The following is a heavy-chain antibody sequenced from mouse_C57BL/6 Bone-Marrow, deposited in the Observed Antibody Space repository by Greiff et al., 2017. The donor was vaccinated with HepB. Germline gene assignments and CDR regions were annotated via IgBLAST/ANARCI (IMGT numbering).Heavy chain of an antibody. CDR1: GYSFTDYN. CDR3: AIITTGGLYWYFDV. J-gene: IGHJ1*03. V-gene: IGHV1-39*01. CDR2: INPNYGTT. Sequence: EVQLQQSGPELVKPGASVKISCKASGYSFTDYNMNWVKQSNGKSLEWIGVINPNYGTTSYNQKFKGKATLTVDQSSSTAYMQLNSLTSEDSAVYYCAIITTGGLYWYFDVWGTGTTVTVCS. D-gene: IGHD1-1*01.